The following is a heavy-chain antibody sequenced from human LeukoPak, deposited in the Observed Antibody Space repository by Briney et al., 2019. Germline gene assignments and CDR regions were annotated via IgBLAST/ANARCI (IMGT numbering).Heavy chain of an antibody. D-gene: IGHD3-10*01. V-gene: IGHV4-59*08. Sequence: SETLSLTCTVSGGSISSYYWSWIRQPPGKGLEWIGYIYYSGSTNYNPSLKSRVTISVDTSKNQFSLKLSSVTAADTAVYYCARAGITMVRFYFDYWGQGTLVTVSS. CDR2: IYYSGST. J-gene: IGHJ4*02. CDR3: ARAGITMVRFYFDY. CDR1: GGSISSYY.